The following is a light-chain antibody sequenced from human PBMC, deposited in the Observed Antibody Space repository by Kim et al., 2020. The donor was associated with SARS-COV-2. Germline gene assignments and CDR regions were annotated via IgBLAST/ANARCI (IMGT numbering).Light chain of an antibody. V-gene: IGLV4-69*01. CDR2: LNSDGSH. CDR3: QTWGTGIQV. J-gene: IGLJ3*02. Sequence: QLALTQSPSASASLGASVKLTCTLISGHSSYAIAWHQQQPEKGPRYLMKLNSDGSHSKGDGIPDRFSGSSSGAERHLTISSLQSEDEADYYCQTWGTGIQVFGGGTQLTVL. CDR1: SGHSSYA.